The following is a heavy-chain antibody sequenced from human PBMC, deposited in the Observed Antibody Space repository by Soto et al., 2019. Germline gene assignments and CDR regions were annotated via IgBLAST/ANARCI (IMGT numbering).Heavy chain of an antibody. Sequence: GESLKISCQGTGYRFSNFWIGWVRQLPGKGLEWMGIIYPGDHETRYSPSFHGKVTISADRSINTAYLQWNSLEASDTAFYFCARSPRSSPYFDYWGQGALVTVSS. CDR1: GYRFSNFW. V-gene: IGHV5-51*01. CDR3: ARSPRSSPYFDY. CDR2: IYPGDHET. J-gene: IGHJ4*02. D-gene: IGHD6-13*01.